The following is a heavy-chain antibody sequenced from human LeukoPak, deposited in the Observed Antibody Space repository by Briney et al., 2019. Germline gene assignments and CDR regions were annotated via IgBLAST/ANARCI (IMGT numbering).Heavy chain of an antibody. Sequence: GGSLRLSCAASGFTFSSYAMSWVRQAPGKGLEWVSAISGSGGSTYYADSVKGRFTISRDNSKNTLYLQMNSLRAEDTAVYYCATDHYYDSSGSQHWGQGTLVTASS. CDR3: ATDHYYDSSGSQH. CDR1: GFTFSSYA. D-gene: IGHD3-22*01. J-gene: IGHJ1*01. V-gene: IGHV3-23*01. CDR2: ISGSGGST.